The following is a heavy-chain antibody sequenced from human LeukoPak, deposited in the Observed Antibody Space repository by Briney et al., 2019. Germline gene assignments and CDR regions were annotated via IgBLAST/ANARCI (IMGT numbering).Heavy chain of an antibody. Sequence: SETLSLTCTVFGGSISSGDYYWSWIRQPPGKGLEWIGYIYYSGSTYYNPSLKSRVTISVDMSKNQFSLKLSSVTAADTAVYYCARVKGGLFDYWGQGTLVTVSS. D-gene: IGHD2-15*01. V-gene: IGHV4-30-4*01. J-gene: IGHJ4*02. CDR1: GGSISSGDYY. CDR3: ARVKGGLFDY. CDR2: IYYSGST.